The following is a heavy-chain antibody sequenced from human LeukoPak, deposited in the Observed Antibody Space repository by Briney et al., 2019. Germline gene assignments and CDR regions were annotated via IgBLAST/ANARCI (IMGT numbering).Heavy chain of an antibody. CDR2: IYYSGGT. J-gene: IGHJ4*02. CDR3: ARRGGDSSGNFDY. D-gene: IGHD3-22*01. CDR1: GGSISSYY. Sequence: PSETLSLACTVSGGSISSYYWSWIRQPPGKGLEWIGYIYYSGGTNYNPSLKSRVTISVDTSKKQFSLRLSSVIAADTAVYYCARRGGDSSGNFDYWGQGALVTVSS. V-gene: IGHV4-59*08.